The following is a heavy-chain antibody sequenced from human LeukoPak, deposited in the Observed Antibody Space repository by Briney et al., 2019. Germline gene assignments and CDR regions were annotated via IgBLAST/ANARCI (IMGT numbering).Heavy chain of an antibody. J-gene: IGHJ4*02. CDR3: ARSQVSGSDFDY. Sequence: EASVKVSCKASGYTFTGYYMHWVRQAPGQGLEWMGRINPNSGGTNYAQKFQGRVTMTRDTSISTAYMELSSLRFDDTAAYYCARSQVSGSDFDYWGQGTLVTVSS. V-gene: IGHV1-2*06. CDR1: GYTFTGYY. CDR2: INPNSGGT.